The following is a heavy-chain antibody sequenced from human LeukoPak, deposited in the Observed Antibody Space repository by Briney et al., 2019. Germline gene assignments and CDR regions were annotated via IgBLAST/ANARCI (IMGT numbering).Heavy chain of an antibody. CDR1: GFTFDDYG. J-gene: IGHJ4*02. V-gene: IGHV3-20*04. CDR3: ARGVYYYDSSGYYILGY. Sequence: GGSLRLSCAASGFTFDDYGMSWVRQVPGKGLEWVSGINWNGGSTGYADSVKGRFTISRDNAKNSPYLQMNSLRAEDTALYYCARGVYYYDSSGYYILGYWGQGTLVTVSS. CDR2: INWNGGST. D-gene: IGHD3-22*01.